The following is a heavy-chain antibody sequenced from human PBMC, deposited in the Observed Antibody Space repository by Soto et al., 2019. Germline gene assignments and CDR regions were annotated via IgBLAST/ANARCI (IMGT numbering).Heavy chain of an antibody. D-gene: IGHD4-17*01. Sequence: GESLKISCKGSGYSFTSYWISWVRQMPGKGLEWMGRIDPSDSYTNYSPSFQGHVTISADKSTSTAYLQWSSLKASDTAMYYCARFPTVVTYYYYGMDVWGQGTTVTVSS. V-gene: IGHV5-10-1*01. CDR1: GYSFTSYW. CDR2: IDPSDSYT. J-gene: IGHJ6*02. CDR3: ARFPTVVTYYYYGMDV.